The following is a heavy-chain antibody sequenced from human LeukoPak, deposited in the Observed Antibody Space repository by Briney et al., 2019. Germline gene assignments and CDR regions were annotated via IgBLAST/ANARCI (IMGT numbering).Heavy chain of an antibody. CDR2: IYSSGVP. D-gene: IGHD3-16*01. Sequence: PGGSLRLSCAVSGFSVSSNCVNWVRQAPGKGFEWVSMIYSSGVPDYADSVKGRFSISRDSSKSTVVLQMNSLRAEDTALYYCTGGHNEFYLENWGRGTLVTVSS. CDR1: GFSVSSNC. J-gene: IGHJ4*02. V-gene: IGHV3-53*01. CDR3: TGGHNEFYLEN.